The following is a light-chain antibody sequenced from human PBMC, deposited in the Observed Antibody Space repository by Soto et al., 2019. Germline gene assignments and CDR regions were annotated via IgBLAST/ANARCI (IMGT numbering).Light chain of an antibody. CDR1: QSVRSSY. CDR2: GAS. J-gene: IGKJ1*01. Sequence: EIVLTQSPGTLSLSPGERATLNCRASQSVRSSYLAWYQQQPGQAPRLLIYGASTRATGIPARFSGSGSGTDFTLTISDVQPEDFALYYCHQRQSWPRTFGQGTKVDIK. V-gene: IGKV3-20*01. CDR3: HQRQSWPRT.